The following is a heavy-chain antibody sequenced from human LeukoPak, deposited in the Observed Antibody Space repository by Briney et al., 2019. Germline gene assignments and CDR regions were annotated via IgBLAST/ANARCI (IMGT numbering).Heavy chain of an antibody. D-gene: IGHD6-19*01. V-gene: IGHV3-48*04. CDR1: GFTFSTYT. CDR2: IGSTSSNI. CDR3: ARVRDSSGWPYFDY. J-gene: IGHJ4*02. Sequence: GGSLRLSCTGSGFTFSTYTMNWVRQAPGKGLEWVASIGSTSSNINYADSVEGRFTISRDNAKNSLYLQMNSLRAEDTAVYYCARVRDSSGWPYFDYWGQGTLVTVSS.